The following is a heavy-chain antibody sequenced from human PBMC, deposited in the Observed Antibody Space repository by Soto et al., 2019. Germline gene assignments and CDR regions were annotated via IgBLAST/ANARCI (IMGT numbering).Heavy chain of an antibody. Sequence: PGGSLRLSCAASGFTVSSNYMSWVRQAPGKGLEWVSVIYSGGNTYYADSVKGRFTISRDNSKNTLYLQMNSLRAEDTAVYYCAGEGGFYGSGSRGYYYYYGMDVWGQGTTVTVSS. CDR2: IYSGGNT. J-gene: IGHJ6*02. CDR1: GFTVSSNY. D-gene: IGHD3-10*01. V-gene: IGHV3-66*01. CDR3: AGEGGFYGSGSRGYYYYYGMDV.